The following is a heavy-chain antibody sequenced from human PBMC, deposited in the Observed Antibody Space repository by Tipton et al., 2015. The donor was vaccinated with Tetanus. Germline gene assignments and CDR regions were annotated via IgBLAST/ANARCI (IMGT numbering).Heavy chain of an antibody. CDR1: GDSISSSRFY. V-gene: IGHV4-39*07. D-gene: IGHD3-16*01. J-gene: IGHJ6*02. CDR3: VRGGNFYAMDV. CDR2: IYYLGST. Sequence: TLSLTCTVSGDSISSSRFYWAWIRQSPGKGLEWIGNIYYLGSTSYNPSLKSRVKISVDTSKNRFSLNLSSVTAADTAVYYCVRGGNFYAMDVWGQGTTVTVSS.